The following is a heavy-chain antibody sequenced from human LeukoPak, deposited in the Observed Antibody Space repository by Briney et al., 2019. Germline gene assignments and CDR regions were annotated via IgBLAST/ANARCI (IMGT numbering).Heavy chain of an antibody. V-gene: IGHV3-23*01. D-gene: IGHD1-26*01. Sequence: LTGGSLRLSCAASGFTFSSYAMSWVRQAPGKGLEWVSAISGGGGSTYYADSVKGRFTISRDNSKNTLYLQMNSLRAEDTAVYYCAKASYSGTYYLDYWGQGTLVTVSS. CDR1: GFTFSSYA. J-gene: IGHJ4*02. CDR2: ISGGGGST. CDR3: AKASYSGTYYLDY.